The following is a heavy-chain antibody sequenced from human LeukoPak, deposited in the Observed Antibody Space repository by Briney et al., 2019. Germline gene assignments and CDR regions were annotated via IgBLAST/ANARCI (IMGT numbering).Heavy chain of an antibody. V-gene: IGHV3-30*02. D-gene: IGHD2-2*01. CDR1: GFTFSSYG. J-gene: IGHJ4*02. Sequence: PGGSLRLSCAASGFTFSSYGMHWVRQAPGKGLEWVAFIRYDGSNKYYADSVKGRFTISRDNSKNTLYLQMNSLRAEDTAVYYCAKDRGSYCSSTSCYDFDYWGQGTLVTVSS. CDR2: IRYDGSNK. CDR3: AKDRGSYCSSTSCYDFDY.